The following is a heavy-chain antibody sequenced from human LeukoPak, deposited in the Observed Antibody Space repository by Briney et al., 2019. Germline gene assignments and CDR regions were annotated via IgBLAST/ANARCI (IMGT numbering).Heavy chain of an antibody. CDR2: ITGSATRT. CDR3: AKTQYVLLSFGEVGH. J-gene: IGHJ4*02. D-gene: IGHD3-10*01. V-gene: IGHV3-23*01. CDR1: GFTFTSYA. Sequence: GGSLRLSCAASGFTFTSYAMGWVRQAPGKGLEWVSAITGSATRTYYAGSVKGRFTISRDNSNNTLYLQMNNLRVEDTAVYYCAKTQYVLLSFGEVGHWGQGTLVSVSS.